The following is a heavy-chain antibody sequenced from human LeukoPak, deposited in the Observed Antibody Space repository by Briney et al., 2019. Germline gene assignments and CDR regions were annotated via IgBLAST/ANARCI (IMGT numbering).Heavy chain of an antibody. CDR3: AKERALIVGAINY. CDR2: ISGSGDST. Sequence: GGSLRLSCAASGFTFSNYAMSWVRQAPGKGLEWVSAISGSGDSTYYADPVKGRFTISRDNSKNTLYLQMNSLRVEDTAIYYCAKERALIVGAINYWGQGTLVTVSS. CDR1: GFTFSNYA. D-gene: IGHD1-26*01. V-gene: IGHV3-23*01. J-gene: IGHJ4*02.